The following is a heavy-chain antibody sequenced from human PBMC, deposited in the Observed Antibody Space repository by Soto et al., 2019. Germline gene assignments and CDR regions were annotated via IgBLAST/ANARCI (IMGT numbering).Heavy chain of an antibody. D-gene: IGHD6-13*01. J-gene: IGHJ4*02. CDR2: INHSGST. CDR1: GGSFSGYY. CDR3: ARGGIADRHNDY. V-gene: IGHV4-34*01. Sequence: QVQLQQWGAGLLKPSETLSLTCAVYGGSFSGYYWSWIRQPPGKGLEWIGEINHSGSTNYNPSLKSRVTISVDTSKNQFSLKLSSVTAADTAVYYCARGGIADRHNDYWGQGTLVTVSS.